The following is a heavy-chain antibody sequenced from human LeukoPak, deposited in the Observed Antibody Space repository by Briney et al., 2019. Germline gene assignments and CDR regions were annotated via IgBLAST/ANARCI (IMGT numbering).Heavy chain of an antibody. D-gene: IGHD6-19*01. J-gene: IGHJ6*03. CDR3: ARDPGIAVAGTGYFYMDV. CDR1: GYSISSGYY. V-gene: IGHV4-38-2*02. Sequence: SETLSLTCSVSGYSISSGYYWGWIRQSPGKGLEWIGSIYHSGSTYYNPSLKSRVTISVDTSKNQFPLKLSSVTAADTAVYYCARDPGIAVAGTGYFYMDVWGKGTTVTVSS. CDR2: IYHSGST.